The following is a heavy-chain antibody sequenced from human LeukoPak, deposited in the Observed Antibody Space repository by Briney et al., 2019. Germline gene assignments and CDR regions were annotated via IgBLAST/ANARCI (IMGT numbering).Heavy chain of an antibody. V-gene: IGHV3-23*01. CDR3: AETRGPVGTYYFDY. Sequence: PGGSLRLSCAASGFTFSSYAMSWVRQAPGKGLEWVSAISGSGGSTYYADSVKGRFTISRDNSKNTLYLQMNSLRAEDTAVYYCAETRGPVGTYYFDYWGQGTLVTVSS. CDR1: GFTFSSYA. J-gene: IGHJ4*02. CDR2: ISGSGGST. D-gene: IGHD2-21*02.